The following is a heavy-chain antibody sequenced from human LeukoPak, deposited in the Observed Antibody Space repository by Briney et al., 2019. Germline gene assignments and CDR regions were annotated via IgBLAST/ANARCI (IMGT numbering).Heavy chain of an antibody. V-gene: IGHV1-69*01. CDR1: GGTFSSYA. Sequence: SVTVSCKASGGTFSSYAISWVRQAPGQGLEWMGGIIPIFGTANYAQKFQGRVTITADESTSTAYMELSSLRPEDTAVYYCTGYDSSGYYYVSEYFQHWGQGTLVTVSS. D-gene: IGHD3-22*01. CDR2: IIPIFGTA. CDR3: TGYDSSGYYYVSEYFQH. J-gene: IGHJ1*01.